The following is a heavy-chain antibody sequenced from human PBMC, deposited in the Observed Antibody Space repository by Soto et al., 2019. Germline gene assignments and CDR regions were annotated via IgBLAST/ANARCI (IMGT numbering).Heavy chain of an antibody. V-gene: IGHV1-24*01. J-gene: IGHJ5*02. CDR3: ATDLGYCSSTSCYYGWFDP. CDR2: FDPEDGET. Sequence: ASVKVSCKVSGYTLTELSMHWVRQAPGKGLEWMGGFDPEDGETIYAQKFQGRVTMTEDTSTDTAYMELSSLRSEDTAVYYCATDLGYCSSTSCYYGWFDPWGQGTLVTVSS. D-gene: IGHD2-2*01. CDR1: GYTLTELS.